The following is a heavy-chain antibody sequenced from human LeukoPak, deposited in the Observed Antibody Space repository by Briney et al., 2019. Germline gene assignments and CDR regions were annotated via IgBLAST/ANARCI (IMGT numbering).Heavy chain of an antibody. J-gene: IGHJ4*02. V-gene: IGHV3-74*01. CDR2: IQGDGSNT. D-gene: IGHD6-13*01. Sequence: PGGSLTLSCVASGFTFSKNWMHWVRQAPGKGLVWVSRIQGDGSNTNYADSVKGRFSISRDNAKNTVYLQMNSLRAEDTGIYYCARGTSAGGPISPFDFWGQGTVVTVSS. CDR1: GFTFSKNW. CDR3: ARGTSAGGPISPFDF.